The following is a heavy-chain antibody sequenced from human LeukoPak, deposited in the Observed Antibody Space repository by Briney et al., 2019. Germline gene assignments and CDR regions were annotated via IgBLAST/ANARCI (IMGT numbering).Heavy chain of an antibody. Sequence: PGRSLRLSCAASGFTFSTYGMHWVRQVPGKGLEWVALIWYDGSNKYYADSVKGRFIISRDNSKNTLYLQMNSLRAEDTAVYYCARGYGTYDAFDIWGQGTMVTVSS. D-gene: IGHD3-16*01. CDR3: ARGYGTYDAFDI. J-gene: IGHJ3*02. CDR2: IWYDGSNK. V-gene: IGHV3-33*01. CDR1: GFTFSTYG.